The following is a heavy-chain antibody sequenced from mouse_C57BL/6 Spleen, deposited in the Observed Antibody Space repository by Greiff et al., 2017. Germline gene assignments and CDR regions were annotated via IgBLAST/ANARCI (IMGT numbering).Heavy chain of an antibody. CDR1: GYAFTNYL. CDR2: IDPENGDT. D-gene: IGHD1-1*01. J-gene: IGHJ4*01. Sequence: EVKLQESGAELVRPGTSVKVSCKASGYAFTNYLIEWVKQRPEQGLEWIGWIDPENGDTEYASKFQGKATITADTSSNTAYLQLSSLTSEDTAVYYCTTRYYGSSDYAMDYWGQGTSVTVSS. CDR3: TTRYYGSSDYAMDY. V-gene: IGHV14-4*01.